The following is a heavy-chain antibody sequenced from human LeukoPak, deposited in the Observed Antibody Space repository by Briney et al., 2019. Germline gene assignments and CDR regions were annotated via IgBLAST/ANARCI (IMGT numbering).Heavy chain of an antibody. CDR2: IRYDGSNK. D-gene: IGHD3-10*01. J-gene: IGHJ4*02. CDR1: GFTFSSYG. CDR3: AKDRTYGSGSYPTPADY. Sequence: GGSLRLSCAASGFTFSSYGMHSVRQAPGKGLEWVAFIRYDGSNKYYADSVKGRFTISRDNSKNTLYLQMNSLRAEDTAVYYCAKDRTYGSGSYPTPADYWGQGTLVTVSS. V-gene: IGHV3-30*02.